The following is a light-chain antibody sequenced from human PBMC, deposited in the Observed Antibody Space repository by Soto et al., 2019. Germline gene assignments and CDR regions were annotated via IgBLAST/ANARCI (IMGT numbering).Light chain of an antibody. CDR1: SSDVGGYNY. CDR2: DVS. CDR3: CSYAGSYTVI. Sequence: QSALTRPRSVSGSPGQSVTISCTGSSSDVGGYNYVSWYKQHPGKAPKVMIYDVSKRPSGVPDRFSGSKSGNTASLTISGLQAEDEADYYCCSYAGSYTVIFGGGTKVTVL. V-gene: IGLV2-11*01. J-gene: IGLJ2*01.